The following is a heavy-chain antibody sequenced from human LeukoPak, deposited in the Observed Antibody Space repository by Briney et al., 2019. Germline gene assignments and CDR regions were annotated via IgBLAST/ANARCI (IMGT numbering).Heavy chain of an antibody. J-gene: IGHJ4*02. V-gene: IGHV3-30*04. CDR3: ARDTDFDY. CDR1: GFTFSSYA. Sequence: PGGSLRLSCAASGFTFSSYAMHWVSQAPGKGLEWVAVISYDGSNKYYADSVKGRFTISRDNSKNTLYLQMNSLRAEDTAVYYCARDTDFDYWGQGTLVTVSS. CDR2: ISYDGSNK.